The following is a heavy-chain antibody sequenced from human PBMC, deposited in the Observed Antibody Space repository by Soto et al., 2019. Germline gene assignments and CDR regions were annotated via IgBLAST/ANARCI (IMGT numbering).Heavy chain of an antibody. V-gene: IGHV1-18*01. CDR2: ISGYNDDT. D-gene: IGHD6-6*01. J-gene: IGHJ4*02. Sequence: QVQLVQSGAEVKKPGASVKVSCKASGYTFTSYGISWVRQAPGQGLEWMGWISGYNDDTNYAQRLQGRVTMTTDTSTRTAYMELWSLRYEATAVYYCATNSSSKGYFDFWGQGTLVTVSP. CDR3: ATNSSSKGYFDF. CDR1: GYTFTSYG.